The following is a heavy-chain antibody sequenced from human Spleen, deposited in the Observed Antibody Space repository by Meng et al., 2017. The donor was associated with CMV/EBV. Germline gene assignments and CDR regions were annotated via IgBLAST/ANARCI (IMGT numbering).Heavy chain of an antibody. Sequence: GESLKISCAGSGFTFSNFWMSWVRQAPGRGLEWVANIKRDGSETHYEDSVKGRFTISRDNAGNSVYLQMNSLRAEDTAFYYCARAYGFDSSGYYYYYYYGMDVWGQGTTVTVSS. CDR1: GFTFSNFW. CDR2: IKRDGSET. D-gene: IGHD3-22*01. V-gene: IGHV3-7*01. CDR3: ARAYGFDSSGYYYYYYYGMDV. J-gene: IGHJ6*02.